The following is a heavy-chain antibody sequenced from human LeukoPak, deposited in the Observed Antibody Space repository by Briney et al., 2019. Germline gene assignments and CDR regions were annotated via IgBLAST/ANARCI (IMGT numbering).Heavy chain of an antibody. CDR1: GFTFSSYA. J-gene: IGHJ2*01. CDR2: ISSNGGST. D-gene: IGHD3-22*01. V-gene: IGHV3-64D*09. CDR3: VKAPYDSSGYWYFDL. Sequence: PGGSLRLSCSASGFTFSSYAMYWVRQAPGKGLEYVSAISSNGGSTYYADSVKGRFTISRDNSKNTLYLQMSSLRAEDTAVYYCVKAPYDSSGYWYFDLWGRGTLVTVSS.